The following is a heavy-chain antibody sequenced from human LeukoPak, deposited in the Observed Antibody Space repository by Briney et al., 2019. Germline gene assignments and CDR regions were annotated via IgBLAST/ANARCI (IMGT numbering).Heavy chain of an antibody. Sequence: PGGSLRLSCTVSGFTVSSNSMSWVRQAPGKGLEWVSFIYSDNTHYSDSVKGRFTISRDNSKNTLYLQMNSLRAEDTAVYYCVKTRGASRLTGESFDLWGQGAMVTVSS. J-gene: IGHJ3*01. CDR1: GFTVSSNS. V-gene: IGHV3-53*01. D-gene: IGHD7-27*01. CDR3: VKTRGASRLTGESFDL. CDR2: IYSDNT.